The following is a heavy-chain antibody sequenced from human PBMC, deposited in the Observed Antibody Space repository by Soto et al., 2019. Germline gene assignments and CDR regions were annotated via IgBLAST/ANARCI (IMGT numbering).Heavy chain of an antibody. Sequence: LQLQKSGPGLVKPSETLSLTCTVSNGSISSRYYWGWLRQTPGKGLEWIASIYYVGSTYYSPSLESRVTISVDTSNNQFSPRLNSVTAADTAVYYCARTAVATHWYFDLWGRGTLVT. CDR2: IYYVGST. D-gene: IGHD6-19*01. V-gene: IGHV4-39*01. CDR3: ARTAVATHWYFDL. J-gene: IGHJ2*01. CDR1: NGSISSRYY.